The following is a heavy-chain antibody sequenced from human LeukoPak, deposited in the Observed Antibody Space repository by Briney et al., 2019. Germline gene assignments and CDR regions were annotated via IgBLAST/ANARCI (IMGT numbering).Heavy chain of an antibody. J-gene: IGHJ4*02. CDR2: IYHSGST. V-gene: IGHV4-30-2*01. CDR1: GGSISSGGYY. D-gene: IGHD6-19*01. CDR3: ASGLSIAVAA. Sequence: PSETLSLTCSVSGGSISSGGYYWSWIRQPPGKGLEWIGYIYHSGSTYYNPSLKSRVTISVDTSKNQFSLKLSSVTAADTAVYYCASGLSIAVAAGGQGTLVTVSS.